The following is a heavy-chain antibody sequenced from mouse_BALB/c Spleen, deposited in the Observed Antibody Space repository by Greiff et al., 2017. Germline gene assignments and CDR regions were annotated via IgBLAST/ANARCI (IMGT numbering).Heavy chain of an antibody. V-gene: IGHV1-63*02. CDR2: IYPGGGYT. CDR3: ARSVPPEDY. D-gene: IGHD1-1*01. J-gene: IGHJ4*01. CDR1: GYTFTNYW. Sequence: VQLQQPGSELVRPGASVKISCKASGYTFTNYWLGWVKQRPGHGLEWIGDIYPGGGYTNYNEKFKGKATLTADTSSSTAYMQLSSLTSEDSAVYFCARSVPPEDYWGQGTSVTVSS.